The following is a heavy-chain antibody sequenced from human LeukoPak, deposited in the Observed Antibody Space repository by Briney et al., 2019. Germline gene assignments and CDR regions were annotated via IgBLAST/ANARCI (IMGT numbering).Heavy chain of an antibody. CDR2: INTDGSST. CDR3: ARGDCHSTSCYIMDC. Sequence: GGSLRLSCAASGFTFSSYWMHWVRQAPGKGLVWVSRINTDGSSTSYADSVKGRFTISRDNAKNTLYLQMNSLRAEDTAVYYCARGDCHSTSCYIMDCWRQGTLVTVSS. J-gene: IGHJ4*02. CDR1: GFTFSSYW. V-gene: IGHV3-74*01. D-gene: IGHD2-2*02.